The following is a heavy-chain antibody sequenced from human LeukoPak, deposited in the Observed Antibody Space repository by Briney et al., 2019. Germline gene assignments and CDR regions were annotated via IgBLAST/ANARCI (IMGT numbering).Heavy chain of an antibody. D-gene: IGHD6-19*01. CDR3: ARVARWLVAFDI. V-gene: IGHV3-30*03. Sequence: GRSLRLSCAASGFTFSSYGMHWVRQAPGKGLEWVAVISYDGSNKYYADSVKGRFTISRDNSKNTLYLQMNSLRAEDTAVYYCARVARWLVAFDIWGQGTMVTVSS. J-gene: IGHJ3*02. CDR2: ISYDGSNK. CDR1: GFTFSSYG.